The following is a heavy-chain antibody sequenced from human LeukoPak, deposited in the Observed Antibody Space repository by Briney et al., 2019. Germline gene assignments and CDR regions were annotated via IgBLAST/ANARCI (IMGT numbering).Heavy chain of an antibody. CDR2: ITGDSAHI. D-gene: IGHD5-12*01. CDR1: GFTFSSYT. Sequence: GGSLRLSCAASGFTFSSYTMNWVRQAPGKGLEWVSSITGDSAHIFYADSVQARFIISRDDATKSLYLQMSGLTAEGTAVYYCARVRGYSRDFWGQGTLVTVSS. J-gene: IGHJ4*02. V-gene: IGHV3-21*01. CDR3: ARVRGYSRDF.